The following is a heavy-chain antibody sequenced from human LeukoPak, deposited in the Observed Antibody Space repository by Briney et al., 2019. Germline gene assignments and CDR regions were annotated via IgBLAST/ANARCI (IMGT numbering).Heavy chain of an antibody. Sequence: GESLKISCKGSGYSFTSYWIGWVRQMPGKGLEWMGIIYPGDSDTRCSPSFQGQVTISADKSISTAYLQWSSLKASDTAMYYCARRFRGRYCSSTSCYSSNDAFDIWGQGTMVTVSS. CDR3: ARRFRGRYCSSTSCYSSNDAFDI. V-gene: IGHV5-51*01. D-gene: IGHD2-2*01. J-gene: IGHJ3*02. CDR1: GYSFTSYW. CDR2: IYPGDSDT.